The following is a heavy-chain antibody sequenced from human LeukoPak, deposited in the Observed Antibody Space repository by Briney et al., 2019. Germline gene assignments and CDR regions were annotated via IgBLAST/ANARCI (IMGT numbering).Heavy chain of an antibody. V-gene: IGHV4-59*01. D-gene: IGHD3-16*02. CDR2: IYYSGST. CDR3: ARGSMITFGGVIGIFDY. Sequence: SETLSLTCTVSGGSISSYYWSWIRQPPGKGLEWIGYIYYSGSTNYNPSLKSRVTISVDTSKNQFSLKLSSVTAADTAVYYCARGSMITFGGVIGIFDYWGRGTPVTVSS. CDR1: GGSISSYY. J-gene: IGHJ4*02.